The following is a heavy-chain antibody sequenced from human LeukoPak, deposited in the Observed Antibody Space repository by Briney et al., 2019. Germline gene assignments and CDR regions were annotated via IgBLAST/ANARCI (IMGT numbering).Heavy chain of an antibody. CDR1: GFTFSSYE. CDR2: ISSSGSTI. CDR3: ARDSIVGAHGGFDY. D-gene: IGHD1-26*01. V-gene: IGHV3-48*03. Sequence: GGSLRLSCAASGFTFSSYEMNWARQAPGKGLEWVSYISSSGSTIYYADSVKGRFTISRDNAKNSLYLQMNSLRAEDTAVYYCARDSIVGAHGGFDYWGQGTLVTVSS. J-gene: IGHJ4*02.